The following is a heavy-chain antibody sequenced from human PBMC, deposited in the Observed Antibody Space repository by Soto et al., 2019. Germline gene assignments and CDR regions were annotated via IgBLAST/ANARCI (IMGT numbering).Heavy chain of an antibody. Sequence: GGSLRLSCAASGFTVSSNYMSWVRQAPGKGLEWVSVIYSGGSTYYADSVKGRFTISRNNSKNTLYLQMNSLRAEDTAVYYCARDRRYYDILTGYYYYYMDVWGKGTTVTVSS. CDR1: GFTVSSNY. V-gene: IGHV3-53*04. CDR3: ARDRRYYDILTGYYYYYMDV. D-gene: IGHD3-9*01. CDR2: IYSGGST. J-gene: IGHJ6*03.